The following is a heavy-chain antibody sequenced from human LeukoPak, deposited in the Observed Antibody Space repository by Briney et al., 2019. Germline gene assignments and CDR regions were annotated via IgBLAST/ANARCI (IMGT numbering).Heavy chain of an antibody. J-gene: IGHJ4*02. Sequence: GASVKVSCKASGYTFTSYGISWVRQAPGQGLEWMGWISTYNGNTNYAQKLQGRVTMTTDTSTSIAYMELRSLRSDDTAVYYCASFNFYDFWSGYSVLDYWGQGTLVTVSS. CDR1: GYTFTSYG. CDR3: ASFNFYDFWSGYSVLDY. CDR2: ISTYNGNT. V-gene: IGHV1-18*01. D-gene: IGHD3-3*01.